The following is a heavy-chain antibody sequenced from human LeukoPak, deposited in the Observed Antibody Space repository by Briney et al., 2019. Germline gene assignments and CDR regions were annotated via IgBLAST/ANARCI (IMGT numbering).Heavy chain of an antibody. CDR2: INPSGGTT. V-gene: IGHV1-46*01. Sequence: ASVKVSCKESGYTFITYYMHWVRQAPGQGLEWMGVINPSGGTTSYAQKFQARVTMTRDTSTSTVYMELSSLRSEDTAVYYCARGTGLGGDYVSNWGQGTLVTVSS. CDR3: ARGTGLGGDYVSN. D-gene: IGHD4-17*01. CDR1: GYTFITYY. J-gene: IGHJ4*02.